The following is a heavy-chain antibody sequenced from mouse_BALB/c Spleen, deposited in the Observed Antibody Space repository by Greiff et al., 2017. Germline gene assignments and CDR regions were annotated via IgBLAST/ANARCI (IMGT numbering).Heavy chain of an antibody. CDR2: IFPGDGST. Sequence: VQLQQSGAELVKPGASVKLSCKASGYTFTSYDINWVRQRPEQGLEWIGWIFPGDGSTKYNEKFKGKATLTTDKSSSTAYMQLSRLTSEDSAVYFCARGTVVATRYFDVWGAGTTVTVSS. V-gene: IGHV1S56*01. D-gene: IGHD1-1*01. CDR3: ARGTVVATRYFDV. CDR1: GYTFTSYD. J-gene: IGHJ1*01.